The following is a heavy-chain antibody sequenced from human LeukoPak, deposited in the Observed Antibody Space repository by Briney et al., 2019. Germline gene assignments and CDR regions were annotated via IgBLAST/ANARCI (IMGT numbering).Heavy chain of an antibody. CDR2: ISYDGSNK. Sequence: GGSLRLSCAGSGFTFRSYAMHWVRQAPGRGLEWVALISYDGSNKYYADSVKGRFTISRDNSENTLYLQMNSLRAEDTAVYYCARDRLGYGYFDYWGQGTLVTVSS. D-gene: IGHD3-16*01. CDR3: ARDRLGYGYFDY. CDR1: GFTFRSYA. V-gene: IGHV3-30*04. J-gene: IGHJ4*02.